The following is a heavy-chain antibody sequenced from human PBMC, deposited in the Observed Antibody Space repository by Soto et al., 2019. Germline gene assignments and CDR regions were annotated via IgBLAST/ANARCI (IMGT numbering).Heavy chain of an antibody. J-gene: IGHJ4*02. CDR3: ARAGSENDY. CDR1: GFTFSSYW. CDR2: LKQDGSER. D-gene: IGHD3-10*01. Sequence: EVQLVESGGGLVQPGGSLRLSCAASGFTFSSYWMSWVRQAPGKGLEWVANLKQDGSERNYVDSVKGRFTISRDNAKNSLSLQLNSLRVEDTAVYYCARAGSENDYWGQGTLVTVSS. V-gene: IGHV3-7*05.